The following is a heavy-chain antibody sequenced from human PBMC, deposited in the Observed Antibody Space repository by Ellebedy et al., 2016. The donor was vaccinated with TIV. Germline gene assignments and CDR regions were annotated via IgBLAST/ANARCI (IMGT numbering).Heavy chain of an antibody. J-gene: IGHJ4*02. CDR1: GGTFSSYA. V-gene: IGHV1-69*13. CDR2: IIPIFGTA. CDR3: ATSKYYYDSSGYSLDY. Sequence: SVKVSXKASGGTFSSYAISWVRQAPGQRLEWMGGIIPIFGTANYAQKFQGRVTITADESTSTAYMELSSLRSEDTAVYYCATSKYYYDSSGYSLDYWGQGTLVTVSS. D-gene: IGHD3-22*01.